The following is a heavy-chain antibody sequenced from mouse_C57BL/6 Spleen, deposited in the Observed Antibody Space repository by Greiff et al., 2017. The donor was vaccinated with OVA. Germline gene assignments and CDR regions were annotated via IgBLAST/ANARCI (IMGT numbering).Heavy chain of an antibody. Sequence: EVQLQQSGTVLARPGASVKMSCKTSGYTFTSYWMHWVKQRPGQGLEWIGAIYPGNGDTSYNQKFKGKAKLTAVTSASTAYMELSSLTNEDSAVYYCTYYSNYVGYFDVWGTGTTVTVSA. J-gene: IGHJ1*03. CDR3: TYYSNYVGYFDV. V-gene: IGHV1-5*01. CDR2: IYPGNGDT. D-gene: IGHD2-5*01. CDR1: GYTFTSYW.